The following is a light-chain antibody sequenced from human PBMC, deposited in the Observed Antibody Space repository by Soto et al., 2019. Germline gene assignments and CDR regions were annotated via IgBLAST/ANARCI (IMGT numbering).Light chain of an antibody. V-gene: IGKV1-8*01. CDR3: QQGYTSRIT. CDR1: QGISSY. CDR2: AAS. Sequence: AIRMTQSPSSFSASTGDRVTITCRASQGISSYLAWYQQKPGKAPKLLIYAASSLQSGVPSRFSGSGSGTDSTLTVSSLQPEDFATYYCQQGYTSRITFGQGTRLEI. J-gene: IGKJ5*01.